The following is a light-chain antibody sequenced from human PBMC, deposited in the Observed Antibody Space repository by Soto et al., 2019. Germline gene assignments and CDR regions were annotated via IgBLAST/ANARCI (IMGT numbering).Light chain of an antibody. CDR2: EVS. CDR3: GSYTSSRIYV. J-gene: IGLJ1*01. V-gene: IGLV2-14*01. CDR1: SSDVGGYNY. Sequence: QSALTQPASVSVSPGQSITISCTGTSSDVGGYNYVSWYQQHPGKAPKLMIYEVSNRPSGVSDRFSGSKSGNTASLTISGLQAEDEAHYYCGSYTSSRIYVFGPGTKVNV.